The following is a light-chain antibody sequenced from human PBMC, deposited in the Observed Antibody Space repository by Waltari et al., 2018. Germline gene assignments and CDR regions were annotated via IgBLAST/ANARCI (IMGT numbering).Light chain of an antibody. CDR3: SSTDSSSKV. J-gene: IGLJ2*01. Sequence: SYELTQPPSVSVSPGQTARITCSGDALPKKYAYWYQTKSGQAPVLVIYEDRKRPSGIPERFSGSSSGTTATLTVSGAQVDDEADYYCSSTDSSSKVFGGGTKLTVL. CDR1: ALPKKY. V-gene: IGLV3-10*01. CDR2: EDR.